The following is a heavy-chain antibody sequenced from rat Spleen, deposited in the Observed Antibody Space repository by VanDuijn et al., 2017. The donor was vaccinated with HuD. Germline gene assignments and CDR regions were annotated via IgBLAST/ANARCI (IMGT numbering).Heavy chain of an antibody. CDR1: GFIFSDHY. D-gene: IGHD1-12*02. Sequence: EVQLVESDGGLVQPGRSLKLSCIASGFIFSDHYVAWFRQAPTKGLEWVATINYDGRSTFYRDSVRARFTISRDNAKSTLYLQMDSLKSEDTATYYCTRPDYDGTYYYGWFAYWGPGTMVTVSS. J-gene: IGHJ1*01. CDR3: TRPDYDGTYYYGWFAY. V-gene: IGHV5-29*01. CDR2: INYDGRST.